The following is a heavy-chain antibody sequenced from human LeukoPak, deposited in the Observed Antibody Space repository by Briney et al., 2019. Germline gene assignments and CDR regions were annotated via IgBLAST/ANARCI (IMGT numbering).Heavy chain of an antibody. CDR2: INVDGNGT. J-gene: IGHJ6*03. CDR3: ARSTSHYYYYYMDV. Sequence: GGSLRLSCEASGFTFSTYWMQWVRQAPGKGLVWVSRINVDGNGTTYADSVKGRFTISRDNAKKTLYLQMNSLRAEDTAVYYCARSTSHYYYYYMDVWGKGTTVTVSS. CDR1: GFTFSTYW. D-gene: IGHD4-11*01. V-gene: IGHV3-74*03.